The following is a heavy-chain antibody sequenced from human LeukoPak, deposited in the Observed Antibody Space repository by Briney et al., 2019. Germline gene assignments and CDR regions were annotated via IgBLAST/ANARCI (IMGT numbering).Heavy chain of an antibody. CDR2: IYYSGST. J-gene: IGHJ6*03. V-gene: IGHV4-59*01. Sequence: SETLSLTCTVSGGSISSYYWSWIRQPPGKGLGWIGYIYYSGSTNYNPSLKSRVTISVDTSKNQFSLKLSSVTAADTAVYYCARGSSMTTVTFYYYYYMDVWGKGTTVTVSS. D-gene: IGHD4-11*01. CDR3: ARGSSMTTVTFYYYYYMDV. CDR1: GGSISSYY.